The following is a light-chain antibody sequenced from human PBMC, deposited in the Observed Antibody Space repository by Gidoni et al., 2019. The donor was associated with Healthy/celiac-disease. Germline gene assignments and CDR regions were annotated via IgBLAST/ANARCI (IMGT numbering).Light chain of an antibody. J-gene: IGKJ4*01. CDR2: GAS. CDR3: QQYGSSPLT. V-gene: IGKV3-20*01. Sequence: PGTLSLSPGDRATLSCRASQSVSSSYLAWYQQKPGQAPRLLIYGASSRATGIPDRFSGSGSGTDFTLTISRLEPEDFAVYYCQQYGSSPLTFGGGTKVEIK. CDR1: QSVSSSY.